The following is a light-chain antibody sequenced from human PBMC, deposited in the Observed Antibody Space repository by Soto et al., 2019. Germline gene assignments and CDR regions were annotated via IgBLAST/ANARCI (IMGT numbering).Light chain of an antibody. CDR1: SSDVGGFNY. V-gene: IGLV2-14*03. CDR2: DVT. CDR3: NSYTSSSTYV. Sequence: QSALTQPASVSWSPGQSITISCTGTSSDVGGFNYVSWYQQHPGKAPKLMIYDVTNRPSGVSYRFSGSKSGNTASLTISGLQAEDGADYYCNSYTSSSTYVFGTGTKLTVL. J-gene: IGLJ1*01.